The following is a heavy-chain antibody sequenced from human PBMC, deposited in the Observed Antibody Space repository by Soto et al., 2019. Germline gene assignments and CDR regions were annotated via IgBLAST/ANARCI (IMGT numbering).Heavy chain of an antibody. D-gene: IGHD1-7*01. CDR2: ISWNSGSI. CDR1: GFTFDDYA. J-gene: IGHJ4*02. CDR3: AEGPASQEDELCDY. V-gene: IGHV3-9*01. Sequence: GGSLRLSCAASGFTFDDYAMHWVRQAPGKGLEWVSGISWNSGSIGYADSVKGRFTISRDNSKNSLYLQMNSLRAEDTALYYCAEGPASQEDELCDYWGQGTLVTVSS.